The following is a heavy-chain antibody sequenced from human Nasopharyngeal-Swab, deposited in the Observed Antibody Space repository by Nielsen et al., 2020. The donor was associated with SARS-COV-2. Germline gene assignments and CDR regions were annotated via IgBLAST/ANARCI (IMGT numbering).Heavy chain of an antibody. D-gene: IGHD4-11*01. CDR2: INPSGGST. V-gene: IGHV1-46*01. J-gene: IGHJ6*02. Sequence: WVRQAPGQGLEWMGIINPSGGSTSYAQKFQGRVTMTRDTSTSTVYMELSSLRSEDTAVYYCASDYSNYLLGRDPNQKYYYGMDVWGQGTTVTVSS. CDR3: ASDYSNYLLGRDPNQKYYYGMDV.